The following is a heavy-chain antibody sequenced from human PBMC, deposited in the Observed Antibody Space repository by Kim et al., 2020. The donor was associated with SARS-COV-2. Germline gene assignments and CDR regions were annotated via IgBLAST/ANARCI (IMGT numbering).Heavy chain of an antibody. CDR3: ARSEWRASWHQFDY. J-gene: IGHJ4*02. CDR2: IFYSGNT. D-gene: IGHD3-3*01. Sequence: SETLSLTCTVSSDSFSAYYWSWIRQVPGKGLEWIGYIFYSGNTNFSPSLKSRGTISWDTSRSQFSLDLTSVTEADTAVYYCARSEWRASWHQFDYWVQG. V-gene: IGHV4-59*01. CDR1: SDSFSAYY.